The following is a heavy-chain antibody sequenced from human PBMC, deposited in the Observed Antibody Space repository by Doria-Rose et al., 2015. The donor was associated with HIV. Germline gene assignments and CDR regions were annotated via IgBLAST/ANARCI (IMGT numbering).Heavy chain of an antibody. Sequence: VQLMESGGGVVQPGRSLTLSCAASGFTLSNSVIHWVRQAPDKGLEWVALISPDGGTITNGDSVRGRLTISRDNAKNTVYLQMNSLRVEDAAVYYCAREGQSSGYAGTFDIWGQGTMVTGSS. CDR2: ISPDGGTI. D-gene: IGHD3-22*01. CDR1: GFTLSNSV. V-gene: IGHV3-30-3*01. CDR3: AREGQSSGYAGTFDI. J-gene: IGHJ3*02.